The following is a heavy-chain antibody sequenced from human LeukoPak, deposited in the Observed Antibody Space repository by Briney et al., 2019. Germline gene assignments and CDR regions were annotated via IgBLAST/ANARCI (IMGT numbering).Heavy chain of an antibody. CDR1: GYTFTSYD. D-gene: IGHD3-22*01. J-gene: IGHJ5*02. CDR2: MNPNSGNT. CDR3: ARNYDSSGLRFDP. Sequence: ASVKVSCKASGYTFTSYDINWVRQATGQGLERMGWMNPNSGNTGYAQKFQGRVTITRNTSISTAYMELSSLRSEDTAVYYCARNYDSSGLRFDPWGQGTLVTVSS. V-gene: IGHV1-8*03.